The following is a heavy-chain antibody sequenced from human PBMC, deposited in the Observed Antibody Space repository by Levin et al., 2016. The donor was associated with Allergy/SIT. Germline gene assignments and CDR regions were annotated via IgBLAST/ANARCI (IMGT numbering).Heavy chain of an antibody. J-gene: IGHJ3*01. V-gene: IGHV3-48*02. CDR3: RAWLSSFDV. D-gene: IGHD3-10*01. CDR2: SRSSDSSI. Sequence: GGSLRLSCVVSGFTVSSNYMSWVRQAPGKGLEWVSYSRSSDSSIYYGDFVRGRFTVSRDNAKNSVYLQMNGLRDEDTAVYYCRAWLSSFDVWGQGTVVTVSS. CDR1: GFTVSSNY.